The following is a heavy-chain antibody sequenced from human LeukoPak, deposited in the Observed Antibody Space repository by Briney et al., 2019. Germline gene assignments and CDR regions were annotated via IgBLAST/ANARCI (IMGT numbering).Heavy chain of an antibody. CDR1: GFTFSSYA. J-gene: IGHJ4*02. CDR2: ISYDGSNK. V-gene: IGHV3-30-3*01. CDR3: ARGGGYSGYDYDY. Sequence: GGSLRLSCAASGFTFSSYAMHWVRQAPGKGLEWVAVISYDGSNKYYADSVKGRFTNSRDNSKNTLYLQMNSLRAEDTAVYYCARGGGYSGYDYDYWGQGTLVTVSS. D-gene: IGHD5-12*01.